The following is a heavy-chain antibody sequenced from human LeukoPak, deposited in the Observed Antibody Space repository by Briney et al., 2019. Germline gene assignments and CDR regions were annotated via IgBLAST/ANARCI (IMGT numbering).Heavy chain of an antibody. V-gene: IGHV3-15*01. Sequence: GGSLRLSCAASGFTFSNAWMGWVRQAPGKGLEWVGRIKSKTHGGTTDYAAPVKGRFTISRDNSKNTLYLQMNSLRAEDTAVYYCAKGGGYCSGGSCLYWGQGTLVTVSS. CDR1: GFTFSNAW. CDR2: IKSKTHGGTT. CDR3: AKGGGYCSGGSCLY. J-gene: IGHJ4*02. D-gene: IGHD2-15*01.